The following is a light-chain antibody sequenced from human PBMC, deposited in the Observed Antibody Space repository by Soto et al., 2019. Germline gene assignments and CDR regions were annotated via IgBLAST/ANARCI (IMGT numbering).Light chain of an antibody. Sequence: IQMTQSPSSLSASVGDRVTITCRASQSISSYLNWYQQKPGKAPKLLIYAASSLQSGVPSRFSGSGSGTDFTLTISSLQPEDFATYYCQQSYSTPATFGQGTKVE. J-gene: IGKJ1*01. CDR1: QSISSY. CDR2: AAS. V-gene: IGKV1-39*01. CDR3: QQSYSTPAT.